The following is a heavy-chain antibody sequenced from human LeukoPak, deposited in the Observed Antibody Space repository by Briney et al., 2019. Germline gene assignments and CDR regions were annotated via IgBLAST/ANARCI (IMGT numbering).Heavy chain of an antibody. Sequence: GGSLRLSCAASGFTFSYYAMSWVRQAPGKGLEWVSGISDSGGSTYYADSVKGRFTISRDNAKNSLYLQMNSLRAEDTAVYYCARKTDSSGSGDYWGQGTLVTVSS. CDR1: GFTFSYYA. D-gene: IGHD3-22*01. V-gene: IGHV3-23*01. J-gene: IGHJ4*02. CDR3: ARKTDSSGSGDY. CDR2: ISDSGGST.